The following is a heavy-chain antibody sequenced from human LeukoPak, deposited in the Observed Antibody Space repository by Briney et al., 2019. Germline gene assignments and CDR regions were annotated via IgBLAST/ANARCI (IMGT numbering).Heavy chain of an antibody. CDR1: GFTFSSYW. V-gene: IGHV3-74*01. D-gene: IGHD2-21*01. J-gene: IGHJ3*02. CDR2: INSDGSST. Sequence: GGSLRLSCAASGFTFSSYWMHWVRQAPGKGLVWVSRINSDGSSTSYADSVKGRFTISRDNAKNTLYLQMNRLRAEDTAVYYCANHIGSIDAFDIWGRGTMVTVSS. CDR3: ANHIGSIDAFDI.